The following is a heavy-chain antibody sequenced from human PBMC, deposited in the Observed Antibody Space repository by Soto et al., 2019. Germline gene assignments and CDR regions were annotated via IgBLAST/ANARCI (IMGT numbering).Heavy chain of an antibody. V-gene: IGHV4-59*01. J-gene: IGHJ4*02. Sequence: LSLTCTVSGGSISSYYWSWIRQPPGKGLEWIGYIYYSGSTNYNPSLKSRVTISVDTSKNQFSLKLSSVTAADTAVYYCARGYDFWSGYYKYYFDYWGQGTLVTVSS. D-gene: IGHD3-3*01. CDR1: GGSISSYY. CDR3: ARGYDFWSGYYKYYFDY. CDR2: IYYSGST.